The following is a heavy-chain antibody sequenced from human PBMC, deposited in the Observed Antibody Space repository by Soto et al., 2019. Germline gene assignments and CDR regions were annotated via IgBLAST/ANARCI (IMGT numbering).Heavy chain of an antibody. CDR3: ARAPECVVVVPTLTTSPCYFYAMDV. CDR1: GFTFSIYS. Sequence: EVQLVESGGGLVKPGGSLSLSCAASGFTFSIYSMNWVRQAPGKGLEWVSSISSGSSDIYYADSVKGRFTISRDNAKNSVHLRLNSVRAADRAVYYCARAPECVVVVPTLTTSPCYFYAMDVWGKGTAVTASS. V-gene: IGHV3-21*01. CDR2: ISSGSSDI. J-gene: IGHJ6*04. D-gene: IGHD2-15*01.